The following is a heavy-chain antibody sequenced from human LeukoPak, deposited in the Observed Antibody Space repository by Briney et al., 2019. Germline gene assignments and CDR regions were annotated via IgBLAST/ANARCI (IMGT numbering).Heavy chain of an antibody. CDR1: GGSISSSSYY. D-gene: IGHD3-10*01. CDR3: ARLMVRGVIISWDNWFDP. V-gene: IGHV4-39*01. Sequence: SETLSLTCTVSGGSISSSSYYWGWIRQPPGKGLEWIGSIYYSGSTYYNPSLKSRVTISVDTSKNQFSLKLSSVTAADTAVCYCARLMVRGVIISWDNWFDPWGQGTLVTVSS. J-gene: IGHJ5*02. CDR2: IYYSGST.